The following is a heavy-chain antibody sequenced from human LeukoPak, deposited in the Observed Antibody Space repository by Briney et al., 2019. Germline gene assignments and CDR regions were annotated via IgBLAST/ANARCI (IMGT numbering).Heavy chain of an antibody. V-gene: IGHV3-53*01. CDR2: IYSGGST. CDR1: GFTVSSNY. D-gene: IGHD2-15*01. J-gene: IGHJ4*02. CDR3: AREYCSGGSCYYYFDY. Sequence: GGSLRLSCAASGFTVSSNYMSWVRQAPGKGLEWVSVIYSGGSTYYADSVKGRFTISRDNAKNSLYLQMNSLRAEDTAVYYCAREYCSGGSCYYYFDYWGQGTLVTVSS.